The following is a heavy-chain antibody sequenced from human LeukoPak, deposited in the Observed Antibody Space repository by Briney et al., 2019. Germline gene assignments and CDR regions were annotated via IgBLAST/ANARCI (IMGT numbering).Heavy chain of an antibody. V-gene: IGHV1-2*02. J-gene: IGHJ4*02. D-gene: IGHD6-19*01. CDR2: LNPNSGAS. Sequence: TSVKVSCKASGYTFTGYYIHWVRQAPGQGLEWMGWLNPNSGASNYAQKFQGRVTMTRDTSISTAYMEVSSMRYDDTAVYYCAKSGHGSSGWYSDWGQGTLVTVSS. CDR3: AKSGHGSSGWYSD. CDR1: GYTFTGYY.